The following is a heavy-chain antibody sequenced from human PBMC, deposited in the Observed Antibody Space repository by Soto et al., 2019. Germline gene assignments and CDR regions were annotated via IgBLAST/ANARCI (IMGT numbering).Heavy chain of an antibody. D-gene: IGHD6-13*01. J-gene: IGHJ5*02. Sequence: QVQLVQSGAEVKKPGSSVKVSCKASGGTFSSYTISWVRQAPGQGLEWMGRIIPILGIANYAQKFQGRVTITADKSTSTAYMELSSLRSEDTAVYYGARADEQQQLSPGFDPWGQGTLVTVSS. CDR3: ARADEQQQLSPGFDP. CDR1: GGTFSSYT. CDR2: IIPILGIA. V-gene: IGHV1-69*02.